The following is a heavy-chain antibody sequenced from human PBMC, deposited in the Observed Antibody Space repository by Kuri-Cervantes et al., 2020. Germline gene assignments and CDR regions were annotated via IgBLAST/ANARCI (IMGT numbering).Heavy chain of an antibody. J-gene: IGHJ4*02. CDR3: TSSNIVVVPAAIGTFDY. CDR1: GGSISSGYYY. D-gene: IGHD2-2*01. CDR2: IYYSGST. V-gene: IGHV4-61*01. Sequence: SETLSLTCTVSGGSISSGYYYWSWIRQPPGKGREWIGYIYYSGSTNYNPSLKSRITIAVYTSKNQFSLKLISVTAADTAVYYCTSSNIVVVPAAIGTFDYWGQGTMVTVSS.